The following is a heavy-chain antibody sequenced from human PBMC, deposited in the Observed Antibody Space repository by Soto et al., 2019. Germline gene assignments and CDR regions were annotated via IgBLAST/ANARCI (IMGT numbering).Heavy chain of an antibody. CDR3: AREYYYDSSGHPTAAFDI. Sequence: GGSLRLSCAASGFTFSSYGMHWVRQAPGKGLEWVAVIWYDGSNKYYADSVKGRFTISRDNSKNTLYLQMNSLRAEDTAVYYCAREYYYDSSGHPTAAFDIWGQGTMVTVSS. CDR1: GFTFSSYG. D-gene: IGHD3-22*01. V-gene: IGHV3-33*01. J-gene: IGHJ3*02. CDR2: IWYDGSNK.